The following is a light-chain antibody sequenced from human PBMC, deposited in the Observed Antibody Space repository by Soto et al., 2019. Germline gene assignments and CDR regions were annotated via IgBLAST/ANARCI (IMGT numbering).Light chain of an antibody. J-gene: IGKJ3*01. CDR3: QQYAGSPFT. CDR2: GAS. V-gene: IGKV3-20*01. CDR1: QSLSSSY. Sequence: EIVLTQSPGTLSLSPGERGTLSCRANQSLSSSYLAWYQQKPGQAPRLLIHGASSRAAGIPDRFSGSGSGTDFTLTISSLEPEEFAVYYCQQYAGSPFTFGPGTKVDVK.